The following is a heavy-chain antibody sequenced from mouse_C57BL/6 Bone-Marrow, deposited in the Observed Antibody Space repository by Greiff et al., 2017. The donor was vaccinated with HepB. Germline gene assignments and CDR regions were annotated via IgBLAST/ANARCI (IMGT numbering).Heavy chain of an antibody. D-gene: IGHD2-4*01. Sequence: VQLKESGPGLVKPSQTVFLTCTVTGISITTGNYRWSWIRQFPGNKLEWIGYIYYSGTITYNPSLTRRTPITRDTPKHQFFLEMNSLTAEDTATYYCAREGVYDYDFYYAMDYWGQGTSVTVSS. CDR1: GISITTGNYR. CDR2: IYYSGTI. CDR3: AREGVYDYDFYYAMDY. V-gene: IGHV3-5*01. J-gene: IGHJ4*01.